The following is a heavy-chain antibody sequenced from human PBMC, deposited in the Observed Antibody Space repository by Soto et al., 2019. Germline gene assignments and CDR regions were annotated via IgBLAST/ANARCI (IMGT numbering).Heavy chain of an antibody. D-gene: IGHD2-21*02. CDR1: GFTFSTYA. CDR3: GRARVGTTKGKYHFDC. Sequence: EVQLLESGGGLVQPGGSLRLSCAASGFTFSTYAMSWVRQAPGKGLEWVSAISGSGGNTYYADSVKGRFTISRDSSKNRLHLQMTSLRAEDTAMYYCGRARVGTTKGKYHFDCWGQGTLVTASS. V-gene: IGHV3-23*01. J-gene: IGHJ4*02. CDR2: ISGSGGNT.